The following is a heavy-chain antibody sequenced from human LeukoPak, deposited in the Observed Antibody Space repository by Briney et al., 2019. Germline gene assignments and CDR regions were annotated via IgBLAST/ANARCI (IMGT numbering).Heavy chain of an antibody. D-gene: IGHD4-17*01. CDR2: IKQGGHTK. J-gene: IGHJ4*02. Sequence: PGGSLRLSCAASGFTFSSHWMTWVRLAPGKGLEWVAHIKQGGHTKHYVGSVKGRFTISRDDAQNTLYLQMNSLRDDDTAVYYCVRGPSFGDFVDYLDSWGQGTRVTVSS. V-gene: IGHV3-7*01. CDR1: GFTFSSHW. CDR3: VRGPSFGDFVDYLDS.